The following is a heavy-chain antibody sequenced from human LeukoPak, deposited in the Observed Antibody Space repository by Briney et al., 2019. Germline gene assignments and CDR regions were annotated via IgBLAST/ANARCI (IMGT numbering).Heavy chain of an antibody. V-gene: IGHV4-61*02. Sequence: SETLSLTCTVSGGSISSGSYYWSWIRQPAGKGLEWIGRIYTSGSTNYNPSLKSRVTISVDTSKNQSSLKLSSVTAADTAVYYCATGATGPGDYWGQGTLVTVSS. D-gene: IGHD1-1*01. CDR1: GGSISSGSYY. CDR2: IYTSGST. J-gene: IGHJ4*02. CDR3: ATGATGPGDY.